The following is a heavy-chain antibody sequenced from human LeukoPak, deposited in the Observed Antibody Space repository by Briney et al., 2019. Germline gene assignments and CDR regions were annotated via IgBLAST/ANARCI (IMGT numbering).Heavy chain of an antibody. V-gene: IGHV4-61*02. CDR3: ARGASPKDAVFFDY. CDR1: GVSITSGSYY. D-gene: IGHD3-16*01. Sequence: SEALSLTCSVSGVSITSGSYYWGWIRQSAGKGLEWIGRVHSSGDIYHNAAFRSRAAVSGDASKNQFSLQLNSVTAADTAVYYCARGASPKDAVFFDYWGQGALITVSS. CDR2: VHSSGDI. J-gene: IGHJ4*02.